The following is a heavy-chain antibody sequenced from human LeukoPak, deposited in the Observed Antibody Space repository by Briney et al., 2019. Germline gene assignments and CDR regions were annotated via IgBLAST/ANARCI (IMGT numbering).Heavy chain of an antibody. J-gene: IGHJ4*02. D-gene: IGHD3-22*01. V-gene: IGHV6-1*01. CDR3: ARDMYGYYYDI. CDR2: TYYRSKWYN. Sequence: SQTLSLTCAISGDSVSSSIAAWNWIRQATWRGLEWLGRTYYRSKWYNEYALSVRSRITISPDTSKNQFSLQLNSVTPEDTAVYFCARDMYGYYYDIWGQGTLVTVSS. CDR1: GDSVSSSIAA.